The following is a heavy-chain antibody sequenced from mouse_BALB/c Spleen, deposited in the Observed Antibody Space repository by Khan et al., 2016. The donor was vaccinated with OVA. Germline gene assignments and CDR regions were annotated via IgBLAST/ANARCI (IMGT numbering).Heavy chain of an antibody. CDR2: INPTSGYT. J-gene: IGHJ2*01. CDR1: GYTFTSYW. V-gene: IGHV1-7*01. Sequence: QVQLQQSGAELAKPGASVKMSCKASGYTFTSYWMHWIKQRFGQGLEWIGYINPTSGYTDYNQKFKDKATLTADKSSSKAYMQLSSLTSDDSAVYYCARDRIDYWGQGTALTVSS. CDR3: ARDRIDY.